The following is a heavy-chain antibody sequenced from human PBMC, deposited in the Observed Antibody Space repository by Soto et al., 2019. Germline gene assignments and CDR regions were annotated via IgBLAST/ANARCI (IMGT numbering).Heavy chain of an antibody. J-gene: IGHJ6*02. CDR2: IYYDGST. CDR1: RGSISGRSYY. CDR3: ARHPWSSTNCHCYYCCLDG. D-gene: IGHD2-2*01. V-gene: IGHV4-39*01. Sequence: SETLSLTCSLSRGSISGRSYYLGWIRQPPGKRLEWIGSIYYDGSTYYNPSLKSRVTISAGTSRNQFSLKLSTVTAGDTAVYYCARHPWSSTNCHCYYCCLDGWGQATRVTVSS.